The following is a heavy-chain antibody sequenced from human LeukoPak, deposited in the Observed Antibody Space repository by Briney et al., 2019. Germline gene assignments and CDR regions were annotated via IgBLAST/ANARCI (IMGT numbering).Heavy chain of an antibody. D-gene: IGHD3-22*01. CDR3: ARDVASSTYNFDNSGLLDY. CDR2: IRYDGSNK. Sequence: GGSLRLSCAASGFTFSSYGMHWVRQAPGKGLEWVAFIRYDGSNKYYADSVKGRFTISRDNSKNTLYLQMNSLRAEDTGVYYCARDVASSTYNFDNSGLLDYWGQGTLVTVSS. V-gene: IGHV3-30*02. J-gene: IGHJ4*02. CDR1: GFTFSSYG.